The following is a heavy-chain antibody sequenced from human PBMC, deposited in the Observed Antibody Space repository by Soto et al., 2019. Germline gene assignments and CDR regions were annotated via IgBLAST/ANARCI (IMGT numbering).Heavy chain of an antibody. CDR1: GFTFSRYA. D-gene: IGHD6-19*01. CDR2: ISVGGGSI. CDR3: VRDVQWAFDV. J-gene: IGHJ3*01. Sequence: EVQLVESGGGLVQPRRSLRISCAASGFTFSRYAMNWVRQAPGKGLEWVSYISVGGGSIFYSDSVKGRFTISRDDAQNSVHLQTNSLRDDDTALYFCVRDVQWAFDVWGQGTMVIVSS. V-gene: IGHV3-48*02.